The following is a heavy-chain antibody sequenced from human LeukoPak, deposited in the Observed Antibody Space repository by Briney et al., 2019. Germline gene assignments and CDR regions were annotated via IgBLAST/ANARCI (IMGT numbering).Heavy chain of an antibody. Sequence: GGPLRLSCGASGFTFSSSGMHWVRQAPGKGLEWVAVIWSDGRTKYSADPVKGRFTISRDNSKNTPYLQMNSLRAEDTAVYYCARGQPPSYYDMDVWGQGATVTVSS. D-gene: IGHD6-13*01. J-gene: IGHJ6*02. CDR2: IWSDGRTK. CDR3: ARGQPPSYYDMDV. V-gene: IGHV3-33*01. CDR1: GFTFSSSG.